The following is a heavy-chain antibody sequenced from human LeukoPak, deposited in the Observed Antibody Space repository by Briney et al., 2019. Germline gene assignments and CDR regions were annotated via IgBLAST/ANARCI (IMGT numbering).Heavy chain of an antibody. Sequence: ASVKVSCKASGYTFTSYYMHWVRQATGQGLEWMGWMNPNSGNTGYAQKFQGRVTITRNTSISTAYMELSSLRSEDTAVYYCARGPPIRGYRYGYDTGYYYSYSMDVWGKGTTVTISS. CDR3: ARGPPIRGYRYGYDTGYYYSYSMDV. J-gene: IGHJ6*03. D-gene: IGHD5-18*01. CDR1: GYTFTSYY. V-gene: IGHV1-8*03. CDR2: MNPNSGNT.